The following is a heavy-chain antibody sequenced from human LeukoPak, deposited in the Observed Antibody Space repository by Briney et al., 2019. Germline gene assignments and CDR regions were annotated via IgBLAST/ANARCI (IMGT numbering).Heavy chain of an antibody. Sequence: GGSLRLSCAASGFTFSSYAISWVRQAPGKGLEWVSGISGSGDNTYYADSVKGRFTISRDNSKNTLYVQVNSLGTEDTAAYYCAKGSYYDSSGSFYFDYWGQGTLVTVSS. CDR1: GFTFSSYA. D-gene: IGHD3-22*01. V-gene: IGHV3-23*01. CDR3: AKGSYYDSSGSFYFDY. CDR2: ISGSGDNT. J-gene: IGHJ4*02.